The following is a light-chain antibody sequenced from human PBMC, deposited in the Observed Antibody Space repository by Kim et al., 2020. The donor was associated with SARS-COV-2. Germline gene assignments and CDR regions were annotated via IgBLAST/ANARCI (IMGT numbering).Light chain of an antibody. CDR3: CSYAGSYTLV. V-gene: IGLV2-11*01. Sequence: GPSVTISCTGTSSAVGGYNFVSWYQQHPGKAPKLMIYDVNKRPSGVPDRFSGSKSGNTASLTISGLQAEDEADYYCCSYAGSYTLVFGGGTQLTVL. J-gene: IGLJ2*01. CDR2: DVN. CDR1: SSAVGGYNF.